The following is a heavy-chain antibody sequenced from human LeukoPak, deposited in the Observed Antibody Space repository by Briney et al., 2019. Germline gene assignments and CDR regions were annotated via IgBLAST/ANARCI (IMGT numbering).Heavy chain of an antibody. V-gene: IGHV3-33*01. CDR2: IWYDGSNK. Sequence: GGSLRLSCAASGFTFSSYGMHWVRQAPGKGLEWVAVIWYDGSNKYYADSVKGRFTISRDNSTNTLYLQMNSLRAEDTAVYYCASSGIVGATEAFDIWGQGTMVTVSS. D-gene: IGHD1-26*01. CDR1: GFTFSSYG. J-gene: IGHJ3*02. CDR3: ASSGIVGATEAFDI.